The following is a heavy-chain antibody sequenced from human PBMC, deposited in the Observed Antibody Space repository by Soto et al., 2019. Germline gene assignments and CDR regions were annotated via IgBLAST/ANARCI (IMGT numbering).Heavy chain of an antibody. V-gene: IGHV4-31*02. D-gene: IGHD3-22*01. CDR3: ARVDYDSSGYYPAGY. J-gene: IGHJ4*02. CDR2: IYYSGST. CDR1: GGSISSGGYY. Sequence: LCGGSISSGGYYWSWIRQHPGKGLEWIGYIYYSGSTYYNPSLKSRVTISVDTSKNQFSLKLSSVTAADTAVYYCARVDYDSSGYYPAGYWGQGTLVTVSS.